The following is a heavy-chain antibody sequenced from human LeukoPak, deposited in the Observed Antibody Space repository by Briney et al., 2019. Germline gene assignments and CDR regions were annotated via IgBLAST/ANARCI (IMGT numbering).Heavy chain of an antibody. J-gene: IGHJ4*02. V-gene: IGHV3-33*01. Sequence: GGSLRLSCAASGFTFSSYGMHWVRQAPGKGLEWVAVIWYDGSNKYYADSVKGRFTISRDNSKNALYLQMNSLRAEDTAVYYCARERYCSSTGCYTRDFDYWGQGTLVTVSS. D-gene: IGHD2-2*02. CDR2: IWYDGSNK. CDR3: ARERYCSSTGCYTRDFDY. CDR1: GFTFSSYG.